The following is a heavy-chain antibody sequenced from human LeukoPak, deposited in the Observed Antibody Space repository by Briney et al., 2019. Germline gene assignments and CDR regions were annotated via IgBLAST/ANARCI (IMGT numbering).Heavy chain of an antibody. V-gene: IGHV3-23*01. Sequence: PGGSLRLSCAASGFTFSSYAMSWVRQAPGKGLEWVSAISGSGGSTYYADSVKGRFTISRGNSKNTLYLQMNSLRAEDTAVYYCAKGGYYYDSSGYYSLVFDYWGQGTLVTVSS. CDR1: GFTFSSYA. CDR2: ISGSGGST. J-gene: IGHJ4*02. CDR3: AKGGYYYDSSGYYSLVFDY. D-gene: IGHD3-22*01.